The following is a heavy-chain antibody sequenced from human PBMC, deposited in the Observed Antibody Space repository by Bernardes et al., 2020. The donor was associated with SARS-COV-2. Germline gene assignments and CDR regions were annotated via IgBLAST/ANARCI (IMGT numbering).Heavy chain of an antibody. CDR3: ARQRLGDGRVHWFDP. Sequence: SETLSLTCIVSGDFISSINYYWVWLLQPPGKGLEWIGSIHYTGITYYNPSLKSRVTMSVDTPKNQFSLKLSSGTAADTATYYCARQRLGDGRVHWFDPWGQGTLVTVSS. CDR1: GDFISSINYY. J-gene: IGHJ5*02. CDR2: IHYTGIT. D-gene: IGHD3-16*01. V-gene: IGHV4-39*01.